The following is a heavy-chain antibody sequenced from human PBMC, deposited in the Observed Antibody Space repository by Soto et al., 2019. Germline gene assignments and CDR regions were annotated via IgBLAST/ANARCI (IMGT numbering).Heavy chain of an antibody. J-gene: IGHJ6*02. CDR3: ARSQGSSTSLEIYYYYYYGMDV. CDR1: GGTFGSYA. Sequence: GASVKVSCKASGGTFGSYAISWVRQAPGQGLEWMGGIIPITATANYAQKFQGRVTITADESTSTASMQLSSLRSEDTAVYYCARSQGSSTSLEIYYYYYYGMDVWGQGTTVT. CDR2: IIPITATA. D-gene: IGHD2-2*01. V-gene: IGHV1-69*13.